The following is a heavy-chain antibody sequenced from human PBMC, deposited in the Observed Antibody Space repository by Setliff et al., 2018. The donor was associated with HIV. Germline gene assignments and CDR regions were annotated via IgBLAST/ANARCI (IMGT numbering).Heavy chain of an antibody. Sequence: SETLSLTCAVYGGSFSSYYWIWIRQPPGKGLEWIGHIYTNGYTNYNPSLKSRVTISFDTSQNQFSLKLSSVTAADTAVFYCARAPPGIQNDAFDIWGQGAMVTVSS. CDR2: IYTNGYT. V-gene: IGHV4-4*08. CDR3: ARAPPGIQNDAFDI. J-gene: IGHJ3*02. CDR1: GGSFSSYY.